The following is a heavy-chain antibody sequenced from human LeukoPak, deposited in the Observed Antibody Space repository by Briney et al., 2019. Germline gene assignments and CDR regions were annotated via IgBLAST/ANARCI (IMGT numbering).Heavy chain of an antibody. CDR1: GFSFRNYW. D-gene: IGHD1-1*01. V-gene: IGHV3-11*04. J-gene: IGHJ4*02. CDR3: ASLGTEYYFDY. CDR2: ISSSGSTI. Sequence: GGSLRLSCATSGFSFRNYWMSWVRQAPGKGLEWVSYISSSGSTIYYADSVKGRFTISRDNAKNSLYLQMNSLRAEDTAVYYCASLGTEYYFDYWGQGTLVTVSS.